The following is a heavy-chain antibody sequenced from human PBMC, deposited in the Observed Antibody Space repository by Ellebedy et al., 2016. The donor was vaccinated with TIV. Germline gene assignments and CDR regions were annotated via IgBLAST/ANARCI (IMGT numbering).Heavy chain of an antibody. V-gene: IGHV5-51*01. CDR3: ARRGGTPDTYYYYGMDV. D-gene: IGHD1-1*01. CDR2: IYPGDSDT. CDR1: GYSFTSYW. Sequence: KVSXXGSGYSFTSYWIGWVRQMPGKGLEWMGIIYPGDSDTRYSPSFQGQVTISADKSISTAYLQWSSLKASDTAMYYCARRGGTPDTYYYYGMDVWGQGTTVTVSS. J-gene: IGHJ6*02.